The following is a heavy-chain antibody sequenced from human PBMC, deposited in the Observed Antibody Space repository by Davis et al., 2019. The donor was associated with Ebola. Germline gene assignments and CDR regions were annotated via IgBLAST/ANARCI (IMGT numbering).Heavy chain of an antibody. J-gene: IGHJ6*02. D-gene: IGHD2-2*01. V-gene: IGHV3-7*03. CDR1: GFTFNRYW. Sequence: PGGSLRLSCAASGFTFNRYWMSWVRQAPGKGLQWVANIKEDGSEKYYVDSVKGRFTISRDNAKNSLYLQMNSLRAEDTAVYYCARVSVPAALVPIDYYAMDVWGQGTTVTVSS. CDR3: ARVSVPAALVPIDYYAMDV. CDR2: IKEDGSEK.